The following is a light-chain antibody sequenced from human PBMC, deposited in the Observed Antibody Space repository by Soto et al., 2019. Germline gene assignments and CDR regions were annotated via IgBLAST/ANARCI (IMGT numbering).Light chain of an antibody. CDR3: QQYVSWA. Sequence: EIVLTQSPGTLSVSPGERATLSCRASQTNSSNYLAWYQQKPGQAPSLLIYGTSSRATGIPDRFSGSGSGTDFTLTISRLEPEDSAIYYCQQYVSWAFGQGTKVET. V-gene: IGKV3-20*01. CDR2: GTS. J-gene: IGKJ1*01. CDR1: QTNSSNY.